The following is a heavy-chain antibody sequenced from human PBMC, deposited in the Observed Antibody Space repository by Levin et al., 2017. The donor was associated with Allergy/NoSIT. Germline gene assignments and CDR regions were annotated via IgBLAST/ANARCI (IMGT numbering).Heavy chain of an antibody. J-gene: IGHJ4*02. CDR1: GFTFGDYA. D-gene: IGHD5-18*01. V-gene: IGHV3-49*03. CDR2: IRSKAYGGTT. CDR3: TRRVIQLLWVFDY. Sequence: GGSLRLSCTASGFTFGDYAMSWFRQAPGKGLEWVGFIRSKAYGGTTEYAASVKGRFTISRDDSKSIAYLQMNSLKTEDTAVYYCTRRVIQLLWVFDYWGQGTLVTVSS.